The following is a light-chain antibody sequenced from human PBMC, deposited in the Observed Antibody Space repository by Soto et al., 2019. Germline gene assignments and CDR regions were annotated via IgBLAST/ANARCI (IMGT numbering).Light chain of an antibody. CDR2: EVT. CDR3: SSFAGTNSLV. Sequence: QSALTQPPSASGSPGQSVTISCTGTTGDIGAFNYVSWYQHHPGKAPKLIIYEVTRRPSGVSDRFSASKSDTTASLTVSGLQAEDEADYYCSSFAGTNSLVFGTGTKLTVL. V-gene: IGLV2-8*01. CDR1: TGDIGAFNY. J-gene: IGLJ1*01.